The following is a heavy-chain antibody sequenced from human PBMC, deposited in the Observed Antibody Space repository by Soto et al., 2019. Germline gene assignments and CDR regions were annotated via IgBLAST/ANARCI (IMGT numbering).Heavy chain of an antibody. CDR1: AGSISSGGYS. CDR3: ARDSVYDSSGYSH. V-gene: IGHV4-31*03. Sequence: SETLSLTCTVSAGSISSGGYSWSWIRQHPGKGLEWIGYIYYSGSTYYNPSLKSRVTISVDTSKNQFSLKLSSVTAADTAVYYCARDSVYDSSGYSHWGQGTRVTVSS. CDR2: IYYSGST. J-gene: IGHJ4*02. D-gene: IGHD3-22*01.